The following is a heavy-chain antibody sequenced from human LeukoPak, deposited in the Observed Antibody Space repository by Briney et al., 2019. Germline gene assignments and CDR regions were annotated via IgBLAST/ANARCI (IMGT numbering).Heavy chain of an antibody. CDR2: ISYDGGNK. V-gene: IGHV3-30*19. J-gene: IGHJ4*02. D-gene: IGHD1-26*01. Sequence: GGSLRLSCAASGFTFSSYGMHWVRQASGKGLEWVAVISYDGGNKYYADSVKGRFTISRDNSKNTLYLQMNSLRAEDTAVYYCATLGATVGDYFDYWGQGTLVTVSS. CDR1: GFTFSSYG. CDR3: ATLGATVGDYFDY.